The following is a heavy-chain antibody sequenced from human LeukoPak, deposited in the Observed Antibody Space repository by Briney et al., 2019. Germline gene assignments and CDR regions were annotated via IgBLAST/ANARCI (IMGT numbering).Heavy chain of an antibody. CDR2: IYYSGST. J-gene: IGHJ6*02. Sequence: TXSLXCTVSXGSXSSXYWSWIRQPPGXGLXXXGYIYYSGSTNYNPSLKSRVTISVDTSKNQFSLKLSSVTAADTAVYYCASTSAGYYYYGMDVWGQGTTVTVSS. V-gene: IGHV4-59*08. CDR3: ASTSAGYYYYGMDV. D-gene: IGHD6-13*01. CDR1: XGSXSSXY.